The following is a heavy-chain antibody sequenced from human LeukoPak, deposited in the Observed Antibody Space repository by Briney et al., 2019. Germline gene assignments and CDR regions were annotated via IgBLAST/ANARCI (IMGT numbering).Heavy chain of an antibody. CDR1: GGSISSYY. V-gene: IGHV4-59*08. CDR2: IYYSGRT. CDR3: ARQDGSSSGWYEEVFFDY. J-gene: IGHJ4*02. Sequence: PSETLSLTCTVSGGSISSYYWSWIRQPPGKGLEWIGYIYYSGRTNYNPSLKSRVAISVDTSKNQFSLKLSSVTAADTAVYYCARQDGSSSGWYEEVFFDYWGQGTLVTVSS. D-gene: IGHD6-19*01.